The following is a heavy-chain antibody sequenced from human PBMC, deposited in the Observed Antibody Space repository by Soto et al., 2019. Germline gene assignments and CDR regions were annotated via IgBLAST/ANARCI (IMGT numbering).Heavy chain of an antibody. CDR2: MNPNSGNT. D-gene: IGHD6-13*01. CDR3: ARELGPDSSSPPGAFDI. V-gene: IGHV1-8*01. J-gene: IGHJ3*02. CDR1: GYTFTSYD. Sequence: GASVKVSCKASGYTFTSYDINWVRQATGQGPEWMGWMNPNSGNTGYAQKFQGRVTMTRNTSISTAYMELSSLRSEDTAVYYCARELGPDSSSPPGAFDIWGQGTMVTVSS.